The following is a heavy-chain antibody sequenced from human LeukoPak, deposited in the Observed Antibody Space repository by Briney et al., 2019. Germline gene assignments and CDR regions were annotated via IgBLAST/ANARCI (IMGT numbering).Heavy chain of an antibody. CDR1: GGSISSSTYF. D-gene: IGHD3-10*01. CDR2: ISYNGTT. J-gene: IGHJ4*02. Sequence: SETLSLTCIVSGGSISSSTYFWGWIRQPPGKGLEWIGIISYNGTTYYNPSLKRRVTISVDTSKNQFSLRLSSVTAADTAVYYCARAVGGTMVRGFDYWGQGTLVTVSS. CDR3: ARAVGGTMVRGFDY. V-gene: IGHV4-39*07.